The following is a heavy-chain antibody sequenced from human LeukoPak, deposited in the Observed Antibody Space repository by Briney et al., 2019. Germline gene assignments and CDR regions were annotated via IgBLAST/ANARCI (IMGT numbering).Heavy chain of an antibody. CDR2: INYSGST. CDR1: GGSISSYS. J-gene: IGHJ4*02. CDR3: ARVRRITGTTDFDY. D-gene: IGHD1-20*01. Sequence: SETLSLTCSVSGGSISSYSWSWIRQPPGKGLEWLGYINYSGSTNYNPSLKSRVTISVDTSKNQSSVKLSSVTAADTAVYYCARVRRITGTTDFDYWGQGTLVTVSS. V-gene: IGHV4-59*01.